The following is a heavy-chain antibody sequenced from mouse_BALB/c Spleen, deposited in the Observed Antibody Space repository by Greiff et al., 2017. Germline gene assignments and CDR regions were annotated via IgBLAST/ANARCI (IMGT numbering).Heavy chain of an antibody. V-gene: IGHV14-3*02. CDR2: IDPANGNT. Sequence: EVMLVESGAELVKPGASVKLSCTASGFNIKDTYMHWVKQRPEQGLEWIGRIDPANGNTKYDPKFQGKATITADTSSNTAYLQLSSLTSEDTAVYYCARHYYGATRAMDYWGQGTSVTVSS. CDR3: ARHYYGATRAMDY. J-gene: IGHJ4*01. CDR1: GFNIKDTY. D-gene: IGHD1-2*01.